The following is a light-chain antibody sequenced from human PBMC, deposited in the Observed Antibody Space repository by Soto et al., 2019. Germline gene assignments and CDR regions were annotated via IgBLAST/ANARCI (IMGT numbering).Light chain of an antibody. J-gene: IGKJ1*01. V-gene: IGKV1-33*01. CDR2: DAS. CDR1: QDINNY. Sequence: DIQMTQSTTSLSASVGDRVTITCHASQDINNYLNWYQQKPGKAPKLLIYDASNLETGVPSRFSGSGSGTDFTFTISSLQPEDIATYYCQQYDNLPPTWTFGQGTKVDIK. CDR3: QQYDNLPPTWT.